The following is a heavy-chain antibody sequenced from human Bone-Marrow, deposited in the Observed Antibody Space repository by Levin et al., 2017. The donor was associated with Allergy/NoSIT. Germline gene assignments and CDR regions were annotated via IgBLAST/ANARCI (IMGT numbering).Heavy chain of an antibody. D-gene: IGHD6-6*01. CDR1: GFTFSSYA. J-gene: IGHJ4*02. CDR3: AKDLNSHSSSSKGDY. CDR2: ISGSGGST. V-gene: IGHV3-23*01. Sequence: PGGSLRLSCAASGFTFSSYAMSWVRQAPGKGLEWVSAISGSGGSTYYADSVKGRFTISRDNSKNTLYLQMNSLRAEDTAVYYCAKDLNSHSSSSKGDYWGQGTLVTVSS.